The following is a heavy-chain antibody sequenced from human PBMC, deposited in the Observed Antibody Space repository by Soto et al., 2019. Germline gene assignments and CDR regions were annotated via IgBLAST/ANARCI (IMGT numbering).Heavy chain of an antibody. CDR3: ARETLWRRELY. CDR1: GFTFSSYS. V-gene: IGHV3-21*01. J-gene: IGHJ4*02. Sequence: EVQLVESGGGLVKPGGSLRLSCAASGFTFSSYSMNWVRQAPGKGLEWVSSISSSSSYIYYADSVKGRFTISRDNAKNALYLQMNNLRAEDTAVYYCARETLWRRELYWGQGTLVTVSS. D-gene: IGHD1-26*01. CDR2: ISSSSSYI.